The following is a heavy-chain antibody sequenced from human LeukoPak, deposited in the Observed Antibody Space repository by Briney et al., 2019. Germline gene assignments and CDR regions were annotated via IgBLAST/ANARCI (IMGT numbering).Heavy chain of an antibody. J-gene: IGHJ4*02. V-gene: IGHV3-21*01. CDR3: ARVPPHY. Sequence: GGSLRLSCAASGFSLSTYTMKWVRQAPGKGLEWVSSISSSGSNTYYADSVKGRFTISRDNAKNSLHPQMNSLRAEDTAVYYCARVPPHYWGQGTLVTVSS. CDR1: GFSLSTYT. CDR2: ISSSGSNT.